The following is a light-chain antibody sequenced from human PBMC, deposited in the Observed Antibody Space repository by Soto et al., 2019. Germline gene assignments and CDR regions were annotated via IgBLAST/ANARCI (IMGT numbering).Light chain of an antibody. CDR2: EVS. CDR1: SRDVGGYNY. J-gene: IGLJ1*01. V-gene: IGLV2-14*01. CDR3: SSYTSSSTPYV. Sequence: QSALTQPASVSGSPGQSNTISCTGTSRDVGGYNYVSWYQQHPGKAPKLMIYEVSNRPSGVSNRFSGSKSGNTASLTISGLQAEDEADYYCSSYTSSSTPYVFGTGTKLTVL.